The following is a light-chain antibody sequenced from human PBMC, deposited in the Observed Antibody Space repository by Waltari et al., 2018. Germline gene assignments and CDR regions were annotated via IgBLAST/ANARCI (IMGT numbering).Light chain of an antibody. V-gene: IGKV1-8*01. J-gene: IGKJ1*01. CDR3: QQYYAYPGT. CDR2: AGS. CDR1: QGISSY. Sequence: AIRMTQSPSSLPASTGDRVTHPCRASQGISSYIGWYQQKPGKAPKLLIYAGSTLQSGVPSRFSGSGFGTDFTLTITCLQSEDFATYYCQQYYAYPGTFGQGTKVEI.